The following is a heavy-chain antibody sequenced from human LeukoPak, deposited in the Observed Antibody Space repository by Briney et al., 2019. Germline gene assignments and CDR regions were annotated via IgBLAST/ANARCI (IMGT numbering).Heavy chain of an antibody. CDR1: GFTFSYYA. Sequence: GGSLRLSCAASGFTFSYYAMHWVRQPPGKGLEYVSAISINGDSTFYANSVKGRFTISRDNSKNTLYLQMDSLGPEDMAVYYCARSTGYCTGGSCYSDYWGQGTLVTVSS. J-gene: IGHJ4*02. D-gene: IGHD2-15*01. CDR2: ISINGDST. V-gene: IGHV3-64*01. CDR3: ARSTGYCTGGSCYSDY.